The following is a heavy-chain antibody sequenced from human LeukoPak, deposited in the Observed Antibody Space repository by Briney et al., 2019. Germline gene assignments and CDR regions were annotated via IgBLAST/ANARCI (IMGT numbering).Heavy chain of an antibody. D-gene: IGHD2-2*01. CDR3: ARGQVVSTSWKIDAFDI. Sequence: ASVKVSCKASGYTFTSYGISWVRQAPGQGLEWMGWISAYNGNTNYAQKLQGRVTMTTDTSTSTAYMELRSLRSDDTAVYYCARGQVVSTSWKIDAFDIWGQGTMVTVSS. CDR1: GYTFTSYG. V-gene: IGHV1-18*01. CDR2: ISAYNGNT. J-gene: IGHJ3*02.